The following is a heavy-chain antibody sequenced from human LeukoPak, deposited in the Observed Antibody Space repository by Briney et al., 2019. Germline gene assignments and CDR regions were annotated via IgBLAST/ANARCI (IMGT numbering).Heavy chain of an antibody. D-gene: IGHD3-10*01. V-gene: IGHV4-4*02. J-gene: IGHJ4*02. CDR1: GGCISSSNW. CDR3: ASQPRYGSGSYYYFDY. CDR2: IYHSGTT. Sequence: SGTLVLTCAVSGGCISSSNWWSWVRQPPGKGLKWIVEIYHSGTTNYNPSLKSRVTISVDESKNQFSLGLSSVTAADTAVYYCASQPRYGSGSYYYFDYWGQGTLVTVSS.